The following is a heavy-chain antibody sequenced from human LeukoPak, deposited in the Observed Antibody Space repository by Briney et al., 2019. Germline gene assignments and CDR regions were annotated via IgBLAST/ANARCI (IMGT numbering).Heavy chain of an antibody. Sequence: SETLSLTCAVYGGSFSGYYWSCIRQPPGKGLEWIGEINHSGSTNYNPSLKSRVTISVDTSKNQFSLKLSSVTAADTAVYYCARRGPYYGSGSYLSYKNNWFDPWGQGTLVTVSS. CDR3: ARRGPYYGSGSYLSYKNNWFDP. J-gene: IGHJ5*02. V-gene: IGHV4-34*01. CDR1: GGSFSGYY. D-gene: IGHD3-10*01. CDR2: INHSGST.